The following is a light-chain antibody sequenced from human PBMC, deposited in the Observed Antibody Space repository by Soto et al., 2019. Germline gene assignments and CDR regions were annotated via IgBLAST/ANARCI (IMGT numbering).Light chain of an antibody. CDR3: LQDYNYPWT. CDR2: AAS. J-gene: IGKJ1*01. CDR1: QGLRND. Sequence: AIQMTQSPSSLSASVGDRVTITCRASQGLRNDLGWYQQKPGKAPKLLIYAASTLQSGVPSRFSVSGSGTGFTLTISSLQPEDCATDYCLQDYNYPWTFGQGTKVEIK. V-gene: IGKV1-6*01.